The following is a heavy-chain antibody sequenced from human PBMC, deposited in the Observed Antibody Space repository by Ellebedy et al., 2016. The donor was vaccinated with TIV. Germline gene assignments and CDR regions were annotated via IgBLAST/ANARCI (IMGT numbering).Heavy chain of an antibody. CDR3: AKGRGGGSDSSAPRYYFDS. CDR1: GFTFSSYA. J-gene: IGHJ4*02. Sequence: GESLKISCAASGFTFSSYAMRWVRQAPEKGLGWVSTISHTGSGTYYADSVEGLFTISRDNSKKTLYLQLNSLRAEDTAVYYCAKGRGGGSDSSAPRYYFDSWGLGTLVTVSS. V-gene: IGHV3-23*01. CDR2: ISHTGSGT. D-gene: IGHD6-19*01.